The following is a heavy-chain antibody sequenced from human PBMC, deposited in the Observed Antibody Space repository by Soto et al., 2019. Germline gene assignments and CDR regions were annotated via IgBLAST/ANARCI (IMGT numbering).Heavy chain of an antibody. CDR3: ARDPPTGTTLDWADS. CDR2: ISSSGSFM. J-gene: IGHJ4*02. V-gene: IGHV3-21*01. CDR1: GFSFSSDS. Sequence: PGGSLRLSCAASGFSFSSDSMGWVRQAPGKGLEWVSSISSSGSFMNYVDSVKGRFTISSDNAKNSLYLQMSGLKDEDTAVYYCARDPPTGTTLDWADSWGQGTLVTVSS. D-gene: IGHD1-7*01.